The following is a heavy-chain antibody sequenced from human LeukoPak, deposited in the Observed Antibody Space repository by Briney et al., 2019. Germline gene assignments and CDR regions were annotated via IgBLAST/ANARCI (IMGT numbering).Heavy chain of an antibody. V-gene: IGHV5-51*01. CDR2: IYPGDSDT. Sequence: GESLEISCKGSGYSFTSYWIGWVRQMPGKGLEWMGIIYPGDSDTRYSPSFQGQVTISADKSISTAYLQWSSLKASDTAMYYCARHRRITIFGVVTPGYYMDVWGKGTTVTVSS. J-gene: IGHJ6*03. CDR1: GYSFTSYW. D-gene: IGHD3-3*01. CDR3: ARHRRITIFGVVTPGYYMDV.